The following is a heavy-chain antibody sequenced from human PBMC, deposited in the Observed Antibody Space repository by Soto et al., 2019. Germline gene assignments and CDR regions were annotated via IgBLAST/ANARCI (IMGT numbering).Heavy chain of an antibody. CDR2: ISGSGGST. V-gene: IGHV3-23*01. D-gene: IGHD2-8*01. Sequence: GGSLRLSCAASGFTFSSYAMSWVRQAPGKGLEWVSAISGSGGSTYYADSVKGRFTISRDNSKNTLYLQMNSLRAEDTAVYYCAKDQQMVYAIPLYFDYWGQGTLVTVSS. J-gene: IGHJ4*02. CDR3: AKDQQMVYAIPLYFDY. CDR1: GFTFSSYA.